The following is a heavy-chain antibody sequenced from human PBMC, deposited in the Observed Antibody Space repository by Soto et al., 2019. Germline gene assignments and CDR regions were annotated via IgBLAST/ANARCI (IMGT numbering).Heavy chain of an antibody. Sequence: GGSLRLSCAASGFTFSRYGMHWVRQAPGKGLEWVAVISYDGSNKYYADSVKGRFTISRDNSKNTLYLQMNSLRAEDTAVYYCAKDRVLYTVSYYFDYWGQGTLVPSPQ. CDR3: AKDRVLYTVSYYFDY. J-gene: IGHJ4*02. D-gene: IGHD3-10*01. CDR2: ISYDGSNK. CDR1: GFTFSRYG. V-gene: IGHV3-30*18.